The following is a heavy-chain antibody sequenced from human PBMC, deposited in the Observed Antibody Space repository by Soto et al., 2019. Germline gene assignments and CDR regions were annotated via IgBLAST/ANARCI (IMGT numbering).Heavy chain of an antibody. CDR3: ARSRGFGETWFDP. J-gene: IGHJ5*02. Sequence: SETLSLTCTVSGGSLSSGGYYWSWIRQHPGKGLEWIGYIYYSGNTYYSPSLKSRVIISVDTSKNQFSLKLSSVTAADTAVYYCARSRGFGETWFDPWGQGALVTVSS. CDR2: IYYSGNT. V-gene: IGHV4-31*03. CDR1: GGSLSSGGYY. D-gene: IGHD3-10*01.